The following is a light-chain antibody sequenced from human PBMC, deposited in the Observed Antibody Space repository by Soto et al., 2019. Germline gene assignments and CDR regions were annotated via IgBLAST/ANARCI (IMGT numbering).Light chain of an antibody. CDR3: QQYGTSPSWT. J-gene: IGKJ1*01. CDR2: GAS. V-gene: IGKV3-20*01. CDR1: QSVSDDA. Sequence: ETVLTQSPGILSLSPGERATLSCRASQSVSDDALAWYQQKPGQAPRLLIYGASTRATGIPDRFSGSGSGTDFTLTVSRLEPADFAVYYCQQYGTSPSWTFGQGTKVEIK.